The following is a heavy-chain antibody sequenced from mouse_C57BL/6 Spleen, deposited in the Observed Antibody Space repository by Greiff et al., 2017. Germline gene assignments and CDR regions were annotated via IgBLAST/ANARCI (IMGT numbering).Heavy chain of an antibody. D-gene: IGHD2-2*01. CDR2: IYPGDGDT. CDR3: AREDGYDVYYAMDY. V-gene: IGHV1-82*01. J-gene: IGHJ4*01. CDR1: GYAFSSSW. Sequence: QVQLKQSGPELVKPGASVKISCKASGYAFSSSWMNWVKQRPGKGLEWIGRIYPGDGDTNYNGKFKGKATLTADKSSSTAYMQLSSLTSEDSAVYFCAREDGYDVYYAMDYWGQGTSVTVSS.